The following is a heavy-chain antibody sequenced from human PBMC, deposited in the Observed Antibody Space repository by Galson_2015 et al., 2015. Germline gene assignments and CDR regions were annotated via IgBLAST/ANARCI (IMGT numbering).Heavy chain of an antibody. D-gene: IGHD6-13*01. V-gene: IGHV1-58*02. CDR3: AAVSIAAAAGHWYFDL. J-gene: IGHJ2*01. CDR1: GFTFTSSA. Sequence: SVKVSCKASGFTFTSSAMQWVRQARGQRLEWIGWIVVGSGNTNYAQKFQERVTITRDMSTSTAYMELSSLRSEGTAVYYCAAVSIAAAAGHWYFDLRGRGTLVTVSS. CDR2: IVVGSGNT.